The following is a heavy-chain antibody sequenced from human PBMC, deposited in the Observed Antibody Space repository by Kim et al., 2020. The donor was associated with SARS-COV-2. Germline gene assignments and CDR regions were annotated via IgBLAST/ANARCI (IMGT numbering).Heavy chain of an antibody. J-gene: IGHJ4*02. V-gene: IGHV4-39*01. CDR3: RRHLMGSGSSYYFDY. D-gene: IGHD3-10*01. Sequence: PSLKSRLTISIDTSKNQFSLKLRSVTAADTAVYYCRRHLMGSGSSYYFDYWGQGTLVTVSS.